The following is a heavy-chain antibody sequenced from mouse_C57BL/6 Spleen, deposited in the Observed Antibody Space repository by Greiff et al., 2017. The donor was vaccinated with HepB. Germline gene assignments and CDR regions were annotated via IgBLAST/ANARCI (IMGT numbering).Heavy chain of an antibody. V-gene: IGHV1-55*01. Sequence: QVQLKQPGAELVKPGASVKMSCKASGYTFTSYWITWVKQRPGQGLEWIGDIYPGSGSTNYNEKFKSKATLTVDTSSSTAYMQLSSLTSEDSAVYYCARSAYDYDGYWYFDVWGTGTDGHRLL. CDR1: GYTFTSYW. J-gene: IGHJ1*03. CDR3: ARSAYDYDGYWYFDV. CDR2: IYPGSGST. D-gene: IGHD2-4*01.